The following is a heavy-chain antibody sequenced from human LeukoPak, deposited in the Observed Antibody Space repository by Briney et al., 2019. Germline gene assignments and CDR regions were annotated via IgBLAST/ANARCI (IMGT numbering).Heavy chain of an antibody. J-gene: IGHJ4*02. CDR2: IKQDGSEK. V-gene: IGHV3-7*01. CDR1: GFTFSSYW. Sequence: GGSLRLSCAASGFTFSSYWMSRVRQAPGKGLEWVANIKQDGSEKYYVDSVKGRFTISRDNSKNTLYLQMNSLRAEDTAVYYCAKTYSSSWPDYWGQGTLVTVSS. D-gene: IGHD6-13*01. CDR3: AKTYSSSWPDY.